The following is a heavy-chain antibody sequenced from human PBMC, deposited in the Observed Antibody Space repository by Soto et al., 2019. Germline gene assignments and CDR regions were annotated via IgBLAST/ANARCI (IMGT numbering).Heavy chain of an antibody. D-gene: IGHD2-2*01. Sequence: GASVKVSCKASGGTFSSYAISWVRQAPGQGLEWMGGIIPIFGTANYAQKFQGRVTITADESTSTAYMELSSLRSEDTAVYYCAREKSWGEYQLLFFFDYWGQGTLVTVSS. J-gene: IGHJ4*02. CDR1: GGTFSSYA. CDR3: AREKSWGEYQLLFFFDY. CDR2: IIPIFGTA. V-gene: IGHV1-69*13.